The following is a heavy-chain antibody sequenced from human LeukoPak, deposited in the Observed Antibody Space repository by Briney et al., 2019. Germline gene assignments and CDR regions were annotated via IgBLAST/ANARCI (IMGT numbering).Heavy chain of an antibody. CDR1: GFTFDDYA. CDR2: ISWDGGST. D-gene: IGHD2-2*01. CDR3: AKDIGYCSSTSCYYYYMDV. J-gene: IGHJ6*03. V-gene: IGHV3-43D*03. Sequence: GGSLRLSCAASGFTFDDYAMHWVRHAPGKGLEGVPLISWDGGSTYYADSVKGRFTISRDNSKNSLYLQMNSLRAEDTALYYCAKDIGYCSSTSCYYYYMDVWGKGTTVTVSS.